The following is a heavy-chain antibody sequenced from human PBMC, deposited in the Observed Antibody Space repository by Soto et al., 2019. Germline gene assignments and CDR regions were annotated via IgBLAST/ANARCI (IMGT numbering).Heavy chain of an antibody. CDR1: GYTLTELS. V-gene: IGHV1-24*01. Sequence: ASVKVSCKVSGYTLTELSIHWVRQAPGKGLEWMGGFDPEDGETIYAQKFQGRVTMTEDTSTDTAYMELSSLRSEDTAVYYCATKDILTGYSFDYWGQGTLLTVSS. D-gene: IGHD3-9*01. CDR2: FDPEDGET. CDR3: ATKDILTGYSFDY. J-gene: IGHJ4*02.